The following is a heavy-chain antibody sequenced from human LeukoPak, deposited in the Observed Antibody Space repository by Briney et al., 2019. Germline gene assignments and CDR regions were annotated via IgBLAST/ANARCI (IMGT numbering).Heavy chain of an antibody. D-gene: IGHD3-10*01. CDR2: ISSSDRTI. CDR1: GFTFSDYD. Sequence: PGGSLRLSCAASGFTFSDYDMTWIRQAPGKGLEWVSYISSSDRTIYNAESVKGRFTISRDNAKNSLYLQMNSLRAEDTAVYYCARAPTYGSGSSFDYWGQGTLVTVSS. V-gene: IGHV3-11*01. J-gene: IGHJ4*02. CDR3: ARAPTYGSGSSFDY.